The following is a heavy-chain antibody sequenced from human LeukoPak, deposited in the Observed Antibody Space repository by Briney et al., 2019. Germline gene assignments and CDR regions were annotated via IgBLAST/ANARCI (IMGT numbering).Heavy chain of an antibody. CDR1: GGSVSFYY. CDR3: ARDARGSSYMDV. Sequence: NTSETLSLTCTVSGGSVSFYYWSWIRQPPGKGLEWIGYIYYSGSTNYNPSLKSRVTISVDTSKNQFSLKVSPVTAADTAVYYCARDARGSSYMDVWGQGTTVTVSS. D-gene: IGHD3-10*01. CDR2: IYYSGST. V-gene: IGHV4-59*02. J-gene: IGHJ6*02.